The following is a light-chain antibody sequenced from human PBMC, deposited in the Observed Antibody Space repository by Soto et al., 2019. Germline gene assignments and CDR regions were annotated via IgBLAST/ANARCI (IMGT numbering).Light chain of an antibody. CDR2: EGS. CDR1: ISDV. J-gene: IGLJ3*02. CDR3: CSYAGSSTRV. V-gene: IGLV2-23*01. Sequence: QSALTQPASVSGSPGQSITISCTGTISDVSWYQQHPGKDPKLMIYEGSKRPSGVSNRFDGSKSGNTASLTISGLQAEDEADYYCCSYAGSSTRVYGGGTKLTVL.